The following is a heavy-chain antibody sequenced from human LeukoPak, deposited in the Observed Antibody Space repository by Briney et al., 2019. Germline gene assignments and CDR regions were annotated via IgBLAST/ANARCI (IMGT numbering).Heavy chain of an antibody. J-gene: IGHJ4*02. V-gene: IGHV3-30*02. CDR2: IRYDGSNK. D-gene: IGHD3-10*01. CDR1: GFTFSSYG. Sequence: PGGSLRLSCAASGFTFSSYGMHWVRQAPGKGLEWVAFIRYDGSNKYYADSVKGRFTISRDNSKNTLYLQMNSLRAEDTAVYYCAKNYGSGSYFVSSDYWGQGTLVTVSS. CDR3: AKNYGSGSYFVSSDY.